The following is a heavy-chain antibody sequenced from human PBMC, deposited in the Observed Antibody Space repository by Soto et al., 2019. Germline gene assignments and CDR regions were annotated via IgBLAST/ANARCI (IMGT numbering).Heavy chain of an antibody. CDR2: TWYDGSNK. V-gene: IGHV3-33*01. Sequence: GGSLRLSCAASGFTFSSYGMHWVRQAPGKGLEWVAVTWYDGSNKYYADSVKGRFTISRDNSKNTLYLQMNSLRAEDTAVYYCARGGSIAVGAGWFDPWGQGTLVTVSS. D-gene: IGHD6-19*01. CDR3: ARGGSIAVGAGWFDP. CDR1: GFTFSSYG. J-gene: IGHJ5*02.